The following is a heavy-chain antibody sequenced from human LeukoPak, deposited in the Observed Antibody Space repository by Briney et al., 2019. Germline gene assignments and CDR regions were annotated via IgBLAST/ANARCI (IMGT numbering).Heavy chain of an antibody. V-gene: IGHV4-39*01. J-gene: IGHJ4*02. CDR2: IYYSGST. D-gene: IGHD2-15*01. CDR3: ATGGPDY. Sequence: SETLSLTCTVSGGSISSSSYYWGWIRQPPGKGLEWIGSIYYSGSTYYNPSLKSRVTISVDTSKNQFSLKLRSVTAADTAVYYCATGGPDYWGQGTLVTVSS. CDR1: GGSISSSSYY.